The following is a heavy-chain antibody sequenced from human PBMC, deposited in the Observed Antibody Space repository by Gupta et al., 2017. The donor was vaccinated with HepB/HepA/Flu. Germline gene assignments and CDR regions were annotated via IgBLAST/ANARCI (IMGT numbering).Heavy chain of an antibody. J-gene: IGHJ4*02. CDR2: IKHSGSK. CDR1: GGSFTGYY. V-gene: IGHV4-34*01. Sequence: QVQLQQWGAGLLKPSETVSLTCAVYGGSFTGYYWSWLRQPPGKWLEWIWEIKHSGSKNYNPVLKSRVTISVDKSKNQLSRKLRSVTAAATAVYYVARRGRDYGSGSYDYGGQGTMVKVSS. D-gene: IGHD3-10*01. CDR3: ARRGRDYGSGSYDY.